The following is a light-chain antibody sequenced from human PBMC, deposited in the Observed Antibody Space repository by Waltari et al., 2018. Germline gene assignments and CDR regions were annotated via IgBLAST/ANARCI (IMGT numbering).Light chain of an antibody. CDR1: QSISSG. CDR3: QQYTTYPYT. CDR2: DAS. V-gene: IGKV1-5*01. Sequence: DIQMTQSPSTLSAFVGDRVTVTCRASQSISSGLAWYQQKPGKAPKLLIYDASSLQSGVPSRFSGSGSGTEFTLTISSLQPDDFATYYCQQYTTYPYTFGQGTKLEIK. J-gene: IGKJ2*01.